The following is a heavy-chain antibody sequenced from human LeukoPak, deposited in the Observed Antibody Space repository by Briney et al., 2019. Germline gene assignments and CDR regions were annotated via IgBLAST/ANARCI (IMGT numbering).Heavy chain of an antibody. V-gene: IGHV4-39*01. CDR1: GGSISSSSYY. CDR3: ARQPRVGARERGLDY. J-gene: IGHJ4*01. CDR2: IYYSGCT. Sequence: SETLSLTCTVPGGSISSSSYYWGWIRQPPGKGLEWIGRIYYSGCTYDKPSLKSQLTISVNLSKNRFYLKLSSVTAADTAVDYCARQPRVGARERGLDYWGQGTLVTVSS. D-gene: IGHD1-26*01.